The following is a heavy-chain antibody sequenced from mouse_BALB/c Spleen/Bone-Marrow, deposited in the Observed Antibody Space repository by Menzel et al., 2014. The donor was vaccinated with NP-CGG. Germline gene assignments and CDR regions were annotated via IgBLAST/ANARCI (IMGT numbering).Heavy chain of an antibody. J-gene: IGHJ3*01. CDR1: GFSLTSYG. Sequence: QVQLQQSGPGLVAPSQSLSITCTVSGFSLTSYGVSWVRQPPGKGLELLGVIWGDGSTNFHSALISRLSISTDNSNSQVFLKLNSLQADDTAAFYCRGGPWFAYWGQGTLVTVSA. CDR3: RGGPWFAY. D-gene: IGHD3-3*01. V-gene: IGHV2-3*01. CDR2: IWGDGST.